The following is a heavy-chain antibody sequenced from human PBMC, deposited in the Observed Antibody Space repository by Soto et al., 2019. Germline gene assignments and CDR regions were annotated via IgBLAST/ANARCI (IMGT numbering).Heavy chain of an antibody. V-gene: IGHV3-21*01. CDR1: GFTFSSYS. J-gene: IGHJ3*02. CDR3: ASGSFAFDI. Sequence: EVQLVESGGGLVKPGGSLRLSCAASGFTFSSYSMNWVRQAPGKGLEWVSSISSSSSYIYYAASVKGRFTISRDNAKNSLYLKMNSLRAEDTAVYYCASGSFAFDIWGQGTMVTVSS. CDR2: ISSSSSYI.